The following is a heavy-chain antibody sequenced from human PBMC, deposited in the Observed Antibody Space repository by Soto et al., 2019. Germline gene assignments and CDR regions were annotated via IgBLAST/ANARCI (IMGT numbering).Heavy chain of an antibody. D-gene: IGHD5-18*01. CDR1: GFTFSRYW. CDR2: IKRDGTEK. CDR3: ARGDTPMITGMDSFDI. J-gene: IGHJ3*02. Sequence: EVQLVESGGGLVQPGGSLRLSCAASGFTFSRYWMNWVRQAPGKGLEWVANIKRDGTEKNYVDSVKGRFTISRDNARNSLYLQMDSLRAEDTAVYFCARGDTPMITGMDSFDIWGQGTMVTVSS. V-gene: IGHV3-7*01.